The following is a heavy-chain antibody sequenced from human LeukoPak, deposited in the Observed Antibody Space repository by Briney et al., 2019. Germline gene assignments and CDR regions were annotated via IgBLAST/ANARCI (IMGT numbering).Heavy chain of an antibody. V-gene: IGHV3-30-3*01. CDR3: AREVPFTVTTDY. CDR1: GFTFSSYA. CDR2: ISYDGSNK. D-gene: IGHD4-17*01. J-gene: IGHJ4*02. Sequence: GGSLRLSCAASGFTFSSYAMHWVRQAPGKGLEWVAVISYDGSNKYYADSVKGRFTISRDNSKNTLYLQMNSLRAEDTAVYYCAREVPFTVTTDYWGQGTLVTVSS.